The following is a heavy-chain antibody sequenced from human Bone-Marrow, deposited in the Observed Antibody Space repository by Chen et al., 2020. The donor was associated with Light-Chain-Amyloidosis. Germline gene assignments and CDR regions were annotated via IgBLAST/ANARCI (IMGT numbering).Heavy chain of an antibody. CDR1: GYTFTGYH. J-gene: IGHJ6*02. CDR3: ARGLHCSNTNCYLEFYYNAMDV. Sequence: QVQLVQSGAEVKKPGASVKVSCEASGYTFTGYHMHWVRQAPGQGLEWMGWINPNSDSTIYEQKFQGRVTMTRDTSISTVYMELSRLRSDDTAVYYCARGLHCSNTNCYLEFYYNAMDVWGQGTTVTVSS. D-gene: IGHD2-2*01. CDR2: INPNSDST. V-gene: IGHV1-2*02.